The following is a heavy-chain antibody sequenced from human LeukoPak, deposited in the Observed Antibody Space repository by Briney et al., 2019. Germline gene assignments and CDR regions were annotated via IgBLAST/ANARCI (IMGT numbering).Heavy chain of an antibody. CDR2: IYYDGRT. CDR3: ARIGTPSRLNWFDP. J-gene: IGHJ5*02. V-gene: IGHV4-31*03. Sequence: PSQTLSLTCSVSGDSIDSGVYYWSWIRQHPGRGPEWIGHIYYDGRTYQNPSLKSRVIISVDTSKNQFSLNVSSVTAADTAVYFCARIGTPSRLNWFDPWGQGTLVTVSS. D-gene: IGHD6-6*01. CDR1: GDSIDSGVYY.